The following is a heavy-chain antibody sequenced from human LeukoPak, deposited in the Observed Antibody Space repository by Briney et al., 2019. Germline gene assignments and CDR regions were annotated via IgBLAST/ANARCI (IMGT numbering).Heavy chain of an antibody. CDR3: AKGPYDYVWGSYRYFDY. D-gene: IGHD3-16*02. V-gene: IGHV3-23*01. Sequence: PGGSLRLSCAASGFTFSGYAMSWVRQAPGKGLEWVSAISGSGGSTYYADSVKGRFTISRDNPKNTLYLQMNSLRAEDTAVYYCAKGPYDYVWGSYRYFDYWGQGTLVTVSS. CDR2: ISGSGGST. J-gene: IGHJ4*02. CDR1: GFTFSGYA.